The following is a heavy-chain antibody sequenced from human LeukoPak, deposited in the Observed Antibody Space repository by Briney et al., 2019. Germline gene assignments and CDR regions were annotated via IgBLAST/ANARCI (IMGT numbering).Heavy chain of an antibody. Sequence: SETLSLTCTVSGGSISSYYWTWIRQTPGKELEWIGYIYYSGSTNYNPSLKSRVSISVDTSRNQLPLMLTSVTAADTAVYYCARGGYSSSWSLGMDVWGQGTTVTVSS. D-gene: IGHD6-13*01. CDR1: GGSISSYY. V-gene: IGHV4-59*12. CDR3: ARGGYSSSWSLGMDV. CDR2: IYYSGST. J-gene: IGHJ6*02.